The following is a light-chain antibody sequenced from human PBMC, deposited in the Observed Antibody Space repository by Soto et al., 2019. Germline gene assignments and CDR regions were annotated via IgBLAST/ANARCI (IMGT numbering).Light chain of an antibody. CDR2: EVS. J-gene: IGLJ3*02. Sequence: QSALTQPASVSGSPGQSITISCTGTSSDVGSYNLVSWYQQHPGKAPKLMIYEVSKRPSGVSNRFSGSKSGNTASLTISGLQAGDGANYYSCSYAGRSTWVFGGGTKLPAL. CDR1: SSDVGSYNL. CDR3: CSYAGRSTWV. V-gene: IGLV2-23*02.